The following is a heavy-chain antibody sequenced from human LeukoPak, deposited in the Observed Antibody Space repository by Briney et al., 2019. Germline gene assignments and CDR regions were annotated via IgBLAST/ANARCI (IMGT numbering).Heavy chain of an antibody. CDR1: GFTFSSYS. J-gene: IGHJ4*02. CDR2: ISSSSSTI. CDR3: VREALYYYGSGSYYN. V-gene: IGHV3-48*02. Sequence: GGSLRLSCAASGFTFSSYSMNWVRQAPGKGLEWVSYISSSSSTIYYADSVKGRFTISRDNAKNSLYLQMNSLRDEDTAVYYCVREALYYYGSGSYYNWGQGTLVTVSS. D-gene: IGHD3-10*01.